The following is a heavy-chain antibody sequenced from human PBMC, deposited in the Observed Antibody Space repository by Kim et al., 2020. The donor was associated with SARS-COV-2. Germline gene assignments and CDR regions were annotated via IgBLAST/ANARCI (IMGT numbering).Heavy chain of an antibody. D-gene: IGHD6-13*01. CDR2: IYYSGST. J-gene: IGHJ5*02. V-gene: IGHV4-59*13. Sequence: SETLSLTCTVSGGSISSYYWSWIRQPPGKGLEWIGHIYYSGSTNYNPSLQSRVTISVDTSKNQFSLKLSSVTAADTAVYYCARVIGIAAAVYHAYNWFDPWGQGTLVTVSS. CDR3: ARVIGIAAAVYHAYNWFDP. CDR1: GGSISSYY.